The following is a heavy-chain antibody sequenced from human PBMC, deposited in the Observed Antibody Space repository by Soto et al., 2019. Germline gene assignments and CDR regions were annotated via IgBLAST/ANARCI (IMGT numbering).Heavy chain of an antibody. V-gene: IGHV4-39*01. CDR1: GGSISTTSTY. Sequence: SETLSLTCTVSGGSISTTSTYWAWIRQTPEKGLEWIGTIYYSGITYYNPSLKSRVAMPVDTSNNLFSLKLSSVAAADTAVYYCARHFRAFDIWGQGTMVT. CDR2: IYYSGIT. J-gene: IGHJ3*02. CDR3: ARHFRAFDI.